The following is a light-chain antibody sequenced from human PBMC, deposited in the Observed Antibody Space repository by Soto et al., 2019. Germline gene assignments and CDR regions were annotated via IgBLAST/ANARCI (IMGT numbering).Light chain of an antibody. V-gene: IGKV3-20*01. CDR1: QSVSSTY. CDR2: AAS. J-gene: IGKJ1*01. Sequence: EIVLTQSPGTLSSSPGERATLSCRASQSVSSTYLAWYQQKPGQAPRPLISAASNRATGIPDRFSGSGSGTDFALTISRLEPEDFAVYYCQQYGSSSWTFGQGTRVEI. CDR3: QQYGSSSWT.